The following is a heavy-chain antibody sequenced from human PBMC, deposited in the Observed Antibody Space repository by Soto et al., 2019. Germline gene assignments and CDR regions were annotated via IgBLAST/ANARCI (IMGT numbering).Heavy chain of an antibody. CDR1: GFTFSSYG. J-gene: IGHJ4*02. D-gene: IGHD2-2*01. Sequence: PGGSLRLSCAASGFTFSSYGMHWVRQAPGKGLEWVAVISYDESNKYYADSVKGRFTISRDNSKNTLHLQMSGLRAEDTAVYWCAKGYRSTTTCHLDYWGQGTLVTSPQ. CDR3: AKGYRSTTTCHLDY. CDR2: ISYDESNK. V-gene: IGHV3-30*18.